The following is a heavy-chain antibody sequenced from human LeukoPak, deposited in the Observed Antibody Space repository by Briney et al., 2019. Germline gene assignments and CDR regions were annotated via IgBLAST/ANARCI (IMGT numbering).Heavy chain of an antibody. CDR2: INHSGST. CDR3: GRGYSSGLVVG. J-gene: IGHJ4*02. Sequence: SETLSLTCAVYGGSFSGYYWSWIRQPPGKGLEWIGEINHSGSTNYNPSLKSRVTISVDTSKNQFSLKLSSVTAADTAVYYCGRGYSSGLVVGWGQGTLVTVSS. V-gene: IGHV4-34*01. CDR1: GGSFSGYY. D-gene: IGHD6-25*01.